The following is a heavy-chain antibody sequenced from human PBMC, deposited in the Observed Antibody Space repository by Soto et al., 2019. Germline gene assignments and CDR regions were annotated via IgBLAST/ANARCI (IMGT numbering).Heavy chain of an antibody. Sequence: ELQLVEFGGGLVQPGGSLRLSCAASGFTFSSYSMSWVRQTPGAGLEWVSYISAGSSATFYADSVKGRFTISRDDARNSLYLQMNSLRDEDTGVYHCATSTVAPGIFHNLGQGTPVIVSS. CDR1: GFTFSSYS. CDR2: ISAGSSAT. J-gene: IGHJ4*02. V-gene: IGHV3-48*02. CDR3: ATSTVAPGIFHN. D-gene: IGHD4-17*01.